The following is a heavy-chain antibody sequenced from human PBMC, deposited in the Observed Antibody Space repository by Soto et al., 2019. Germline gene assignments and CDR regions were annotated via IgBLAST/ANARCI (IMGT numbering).Heavy chain of an antibody. CDR2: IIPIFGTA. CDR3: ARGGTVVVPAANNWFDP. CDR1: GGTFSSYA. D-gene: IGHD2-2*01. Sequence: QVQLVQSGAEVKKPGSSVKVSCKASGGTFSSYAISWVRQAPGQGLEWMGGIIPIFGTANYAQKFQGRVTITADESTSTAYMELSSLRSEDTAVYYCARGGTVVVPAANNWFDPWGQGTLVTVSS. V-gene: IGHV1-69*01. J-gene: IGHJ5*02.